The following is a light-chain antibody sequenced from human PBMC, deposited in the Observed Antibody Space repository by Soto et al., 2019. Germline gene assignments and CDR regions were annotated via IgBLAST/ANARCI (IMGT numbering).Light chain of an antibody. CDR2: GAS. V-gene: IGKV3-15*01. Sequence: EIVMTHSPATLSVSPWERATLSCRASQSVSSNLAWYQQKPGQAPRLLIYGASTRATGIPARFSGSGSGTDFTLTISRLEPEDFAVYYCQQYGNSPINFGQGTRLEIK. CDR3: QQYGNSPIN. CDR1: QSVSSN. J-gene: IGKJ5*01.